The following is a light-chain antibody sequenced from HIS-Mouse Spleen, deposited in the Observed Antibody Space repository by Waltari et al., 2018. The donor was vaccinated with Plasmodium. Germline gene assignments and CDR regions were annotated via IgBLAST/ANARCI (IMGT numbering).Light chain of an antibody. CDR1: QGISSA. Sequence: AIQLTQSPSSLSASVGDRVTITCRASQGISSALAWYQQKPGKASKLLIYDASSLESGIPSRFSGSGSGTDFTLTISSLQPEDFATYYCQQFNSYTEGTCGQGTRLEIK. J-gene: IGKJ5*01. CDR3: QQFNSYTEGT. V-gene: IGKV1-13*02. CDR2: DAS.